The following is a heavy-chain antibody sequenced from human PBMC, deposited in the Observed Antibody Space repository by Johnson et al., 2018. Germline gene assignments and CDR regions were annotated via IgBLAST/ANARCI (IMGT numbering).Heavy chain of an antibody. V-gene: IGHV3-11*04. CDR1: GFTFSDSY. J-gene: IGHJ6*03. CDR2: ISSSGSTI. Sequence: QVQLVESGGGLVKPGRSLRLSCAASGFTFSDSYMSWIRQAPGKGLEWVSYISSSGSTIYYADSVKGRFTISRDNAKNSLYLQINSLGAEDPAVYYCARVDNSGYDDYYMDVWGKGTTVTVSS. D-gene: IGHD3-22*01. CDR3: ARVDNSGYDDYYMDV.